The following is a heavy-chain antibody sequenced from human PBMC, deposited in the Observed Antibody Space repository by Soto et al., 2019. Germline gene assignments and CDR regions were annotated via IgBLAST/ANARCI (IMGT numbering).Heavy chain of an antibody. CDR1: GFTFSSYA. CDR2: ISYDGSNK. CDR3: ARGTTGKLDY. Sequence: GGSLRLSCAASGFTFSSYAMHWVRQAPGKGLEWVAVISYDGSNKYYADSVKGRFTISRDNSKNTLYLQMNSLRAEDTAVYYCARGTTGKLDYWGQGTLVTVSS. J-gene: IGHJ4*02. V-gene: IGHV3-30-3*01. D-gene: IGHD1-1*01.